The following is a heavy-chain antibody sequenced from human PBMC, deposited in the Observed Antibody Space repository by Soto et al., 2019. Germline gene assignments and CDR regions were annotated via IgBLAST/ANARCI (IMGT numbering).Heavy chain of an antibody. Sequence: EVQLLESGGGLAQPGGSLRLSCAASGFTFEHHAMSWVRQAPGKGLEWVAGISASGGSKDHADSVKGRFTISRDDSKGTLFLQMNNLRADDTAIYFCAKDAPSAWYYFDSWGQGILVTVSS. CDR1: GFTFEHHA. J-gene: IGHJ4*02. D-gene: IGHD3-16*01. CDR2: ISASGGSK. V-gene: IGHV3-23*01. CDR3: AKDAPSAWYYFDS.